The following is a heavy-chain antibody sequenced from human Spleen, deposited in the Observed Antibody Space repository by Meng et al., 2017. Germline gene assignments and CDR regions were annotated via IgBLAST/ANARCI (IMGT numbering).Heavy chain of an antibody. CDR2: ISGSGANT. CDR3: AREFTEDYAFDI. Sequence: GESLKISCAASGITFSNYAMNWVRQAPGKGLEWVSIISGSGANTYYADSVKGRFTISRDNSKNAVYLQMNSLRAEDTAIYICAREFTEDYAFDIWGQGTVVSVSS. J-gene: IGHJ3*02. D-gene: IGHD2-8*02. CDR1: GITFSNYA. V-gene: IGHV3-23*01.